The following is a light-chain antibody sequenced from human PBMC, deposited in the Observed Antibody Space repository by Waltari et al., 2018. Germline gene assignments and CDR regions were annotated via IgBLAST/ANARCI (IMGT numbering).Light chain of an antibody. J-gene: IGKJ2*01. CDR1: QSVFHTNNKNY. V-gene: IGKV4-1*01. CDR2: WAS. Sequence: DIVMTQSPDSLAVSLGERATLNGHSSQSVFHTNNKNYLAWYQQNPGQPPKLLIYWASTRESGVPDRSSGSGSGTDFTLAISSLQAEDVAVYYCQQYYSTPNTFGQGTKVEIK. CDR3: QQYYSTPNT.